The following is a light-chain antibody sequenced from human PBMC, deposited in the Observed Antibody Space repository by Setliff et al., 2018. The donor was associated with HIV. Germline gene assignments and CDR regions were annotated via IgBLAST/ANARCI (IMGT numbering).Light chain of an antibody. CDR2: NDS. J-gene: IGLJ1*01. CDR3: QVWDSSSDHYA. V-gene: IGLV3-21*04. Sequence: SYALTQPSSVSVAPGKTASITCGGNNIGSKSVHWYQQKPGQAPVLVIYNDSDRPSGIPERLSGSNSGTTATLTISRVEAGDEADYYCQVWDSSSDHYAFGTGTKV. CDR1: NIGSKS.